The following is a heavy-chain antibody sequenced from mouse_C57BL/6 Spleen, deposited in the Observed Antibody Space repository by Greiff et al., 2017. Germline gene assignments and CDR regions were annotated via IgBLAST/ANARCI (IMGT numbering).Heavy chain of an antibody. CDR2: IHPNSGST. CDR1: GYTFTSYW. D-gene: IGHD3-2*02. J-gene: IGHJ4*01. Sequence: QVQLQQPGAELVKPGASVKLSCKASGYTFTSYWMHWVKQRPGQGLEWIGMIHPNSGSTNYNEKFKSKATLTVDKSSSTAYMQLSSRTSEDSAVCYWEGENSSEDYYAMEDWGQGTSVTVSS. CDR3: EGENSSEDYYAMED. V-gene: IGHV1-64*01.